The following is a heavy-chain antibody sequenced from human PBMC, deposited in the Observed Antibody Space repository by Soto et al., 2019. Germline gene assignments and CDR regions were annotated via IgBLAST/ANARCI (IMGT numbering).Heavy chain of an antibody. V-gene: IGHV4-34*09. CDR2: IYYSGST. Sequence: SETLSLTCAVYGGSFSGYYWSWIRQPPGKGLEWIGYIYYSGSTYYNPSLKSRVTISVDTSKNQFSLKLSSVTAADTAVYYCARDRTTVVTPAYYYYYGMDVWGQGTTVTVSS. CDR3: ARDRTTVVTPAYYYYYGMDV. J-gene: IGHJ6*02. CDR1: GGSFSGYY. D-gene: IGHD4-17*01.